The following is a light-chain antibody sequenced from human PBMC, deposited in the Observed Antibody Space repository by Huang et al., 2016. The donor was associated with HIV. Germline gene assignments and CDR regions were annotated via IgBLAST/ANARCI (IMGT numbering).Light chain of an antibody. Sequence: EIVMTQSPATLSVSPGERATLSCRASQSVNSNLAWYQQKPGQAPRLLIYGASTRATGIPARFSGSVSGTGFTLTISSLQSEDFAVYYCQQYNNWPPYTFGQGTKLEIK. CDR1: QSVNSN. CDR3: QQYNNWPPYT. V-gene: IGKV3-15*01. J-gene: IGKJ2*01. CDR2: GAS.